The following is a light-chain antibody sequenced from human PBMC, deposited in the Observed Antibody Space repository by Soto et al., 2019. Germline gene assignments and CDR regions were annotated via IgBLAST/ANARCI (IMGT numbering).Light chain of an antibody. J-gene: IGKJ1*01. CDR3: QQYNNWPPWT. Sequence: DIVMKQSPSTLSVSPGERATLSCRASQSISSNLAWYQQKPGQAPRLLMFRTSSRATGFPARFSGSGSGTEFNLTISSLQSEDFAVYYCQQYNNWPPWTFGQGTNVDI. CDR2: RTS. V-gene: IGKV3-15*01. CDR1: QSISSN.